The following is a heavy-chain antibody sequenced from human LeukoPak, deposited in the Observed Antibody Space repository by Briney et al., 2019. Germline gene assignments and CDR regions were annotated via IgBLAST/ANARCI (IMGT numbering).Heavy chain of an antibody. CDR2: IYWDDDK. CDR3: SRAKRIDVQNTPYYFDF. J-gene: IGHJ4*02. V-gene: IGHV2-5*02. D-gene: IGHD3-10*02. Sequence: SGPTLVKPTQTLTLTCSFSGFPVNTDGMSVGWVRQPSGKALEWLAIIYWDDDKSYSSSLKERLTIRKDASKTQVVLTMTNMDPVDSATYFCSRAKRIDVQNTPYYFDFWGQGILVTVSS. CDR1: GFPVNTDGMS.